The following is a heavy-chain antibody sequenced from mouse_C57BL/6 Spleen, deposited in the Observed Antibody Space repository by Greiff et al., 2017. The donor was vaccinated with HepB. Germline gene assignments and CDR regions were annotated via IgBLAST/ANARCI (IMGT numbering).Heavy chain of an antibody. CDR2: ISYDGSN. D-gene: IGHD1-1*01. J-gene: IGHJ1*03. Sequence: EVKLMESGPGLVKPSQSLSLTCSVTGYSITSGYYWNWIRQFPGNKLEWMGYISYDGSNNYNPSLKNRISITRDTSKNQFFLKLNSVTTEDTATYYCAREGLITTVVAHWYFDVWGTGTTVTVSS. CDR1: GYSITSGYY. V-gene: IGHV3-6*01. CDR3: AREGLITTVVAHWYFDV.